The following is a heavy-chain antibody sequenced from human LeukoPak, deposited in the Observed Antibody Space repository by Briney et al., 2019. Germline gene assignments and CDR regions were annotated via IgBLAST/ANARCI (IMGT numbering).Heavy chain of an antibody. Sequence: PGGSLRLSCAASGFTFSSYAMSWVRQAPGKGLEWVSAISGSGGSTYYADSVKGRFTISRANSKNTLYLQMNSLRAEDTAVYYCAKTKYVLRFLEWLIPLDYWGQGTLVTVSS. D-gene: IGHD3-3*01. CDR3: AKTKYVLRFLEWLIPLDY. J-gene: IGHJ4*02. V-gene: IGHV3-23*01. CDR2: ISGSGGST. CDR1: GFTFSSYA.